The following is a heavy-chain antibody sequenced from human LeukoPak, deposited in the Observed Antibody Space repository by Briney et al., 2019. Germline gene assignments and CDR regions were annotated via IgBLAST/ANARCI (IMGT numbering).Heavy chain of an antibody. CDR1: GGSISSGDYY. V-gene: IGHV4-39*07. J-gene: IGHJ6*02. Sequence: SETLSLTCTVSGGSISSGDYYWSWIRQPPGKGLEWIGSIYYSGSTYYNPSLKSRVTISVDTSKNQFSLKLSSVTAADTAVYYCARGPYCSGGSCYYYYYGMDVWGQGTTVTVSS. CDR2: IYYSGST. D-gene: IGHD2-15*01. CDR3: ARGPYCSGGSCYYYYYGMDV.